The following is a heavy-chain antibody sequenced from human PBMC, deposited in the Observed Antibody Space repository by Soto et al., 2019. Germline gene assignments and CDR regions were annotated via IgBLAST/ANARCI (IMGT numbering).Heavy chain of an antibody. D-gene: IGHD6-19*01. V-gene: IGHV3-21*01. CDR2: ISSSSSNI. J-gene: IGHJ6*02. CDR3: ARDATYSSAWPYYYYGMDV. Sequence: GGSLRLSCAASGFTLSSYIMNWVRQAPGKGLEWVSSISSSSSNIYYADSVKGRFTISRDNAKNSLYLQMNRLRAEDTAVYYCARDATYSSAWPYYYYGMDVWGQGTKVTVSS. CDR1: GFTLSSYI.